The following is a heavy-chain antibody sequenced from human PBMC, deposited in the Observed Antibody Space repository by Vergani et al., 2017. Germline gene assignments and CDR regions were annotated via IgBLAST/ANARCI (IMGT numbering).Heavy chain of an antibody. CDR3: ARHVAHTAGDY. V-gene: IGHV4-61*02. Sequence: QVQLQESGPGLLKPSQTLSFTCTVSGSSINSHNYYWSWIRQPAGKGLEWIGRIHTSGSTNYNPSLKSRVTMSEDTSKNQFSLNLTSVTAADTAVYFCARHVAHTAGDYWGQGTLVTFSS. CDR1: GSSINSHNYY. D-gene: IGHD5-18*01. CDR2: IHTSGST. J-gene: IGHJ4*02.